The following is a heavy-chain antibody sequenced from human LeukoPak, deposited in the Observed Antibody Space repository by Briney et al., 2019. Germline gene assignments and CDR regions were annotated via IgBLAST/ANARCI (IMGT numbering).Heavy chain of an antibody. Sequence: SETLSLTCTVSGGSIRSYYWSWIRQPPGKGLEWIGYIYYDGSTNYNPSLKSRVTMSVDTSKNQFSLKLSSVTAADTAVYFCTRRTPVRLSSGYYFGMDVWGQGTTVTVSS. CDR2: IYYDGST. J-gene: IGHJ6*02. V-gene: IGHV4-59*08. CDR3: TRRTPVRLSSGYYFGMDV. CDR1: GGSIRSYY.